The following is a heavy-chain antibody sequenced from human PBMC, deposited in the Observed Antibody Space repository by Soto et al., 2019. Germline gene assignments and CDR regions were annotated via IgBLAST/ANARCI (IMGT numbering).Heavy chain of an antibody. CDR1: GGTFSSYA. D-gene: IGHD6-13*01. CDR3: ARDRYSSSTYYYYGMDV. Sequence: QVQLVQSGAEVKKPGSSVKVSCKASGGTFSSYAISWVRQAPGQGLEWMGGIIPIFGTANYAQKFQGRVTITAHESTSTAYMELSSLRSEDTAVYYCARDRYSSSTYYYYGMDVWGQGTTVTVSS. CDR2: IIPIFGTA. V-gene: IGHV1-69*12. J-gene: IGHJ6*02.